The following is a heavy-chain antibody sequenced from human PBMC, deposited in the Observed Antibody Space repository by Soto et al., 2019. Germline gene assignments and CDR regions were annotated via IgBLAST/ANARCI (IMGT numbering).Heavy chain of an antibody. D-gene: IGHD6-19*01. V-gene: IGHV4-59*01. CDR1: GGSISSYY. CDR3: ASGGWSRDP. J-gene: IGHJ5*02. Sequence: SETLSLTCTVSGGSISSYYWSWIRQPPGKGLEWIGYIHYSGTTNYNPSLKSRVTMSVDTSKNQLSLNLISVTAADTAVYYCASGGWSRDPWGQGTLVTVSS. CDR2: IHYSGTT.